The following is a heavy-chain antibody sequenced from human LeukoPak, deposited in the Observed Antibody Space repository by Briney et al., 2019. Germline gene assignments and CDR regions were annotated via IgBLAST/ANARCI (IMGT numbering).Heavy chain of an antibody. CDR3: ARGLLLWFGESRMDV. V-gene: IGHV4-4*07. CDR1: GGSISSYY. J-gene: IGHJ6*02. Sequence: SETLSLTCTVSGGSISSYYWSWIRQPAGKGLEWIGRIYTGGSTNYNPSLKSRVTMSVDTSKNQFSLKLSSVTAADTAVYYCARGLLLWFGESRMDVWGQGTTVTVSS. D-gene: IGHD3-10*01. CDR2: IYTGGST.